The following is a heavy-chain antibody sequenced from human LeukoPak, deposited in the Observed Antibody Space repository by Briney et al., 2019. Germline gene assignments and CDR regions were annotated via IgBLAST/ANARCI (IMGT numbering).Heavy chain of an antibody. V-gene: IGHV1-8*02. CDR3: ARAHYDFWSGYYNAVNWFDP. CDR2: MNPNSGNT. D-gene: IGHD3-3*01. J-gene: IGHJ5*02. CDR1: GYTFTNYD. Sequence: ASVRVSCKASGYTFTNYDINWVRQATGQGLEWMGWMNPNSGNTGYAQKFQGRVTMTRNTSISTAYMELSSLRSEDTAVYYCARAHYDFWSGYYNAVNWFDPWGQGTLVTVSS.